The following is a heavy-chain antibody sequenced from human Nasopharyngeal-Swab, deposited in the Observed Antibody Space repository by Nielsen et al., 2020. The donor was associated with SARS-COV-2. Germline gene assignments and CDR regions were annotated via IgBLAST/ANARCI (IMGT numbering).Heavy chain of an antibody. CDR2: IIPIFGTE. CDR3: ARGFIAAYYYGMDV. CDR1: GYTFTSYA. V-gene: IGHV1-69*13. J-gene: IGHJ6*02. D-gene: IGHD6-13*01. Sequence: SVKVSCKASGYTFTSYAMHWVRQAPGQRLEWMGWIIPIFGTENYAQKFQGRVTITADESTRTAYMELSSLRSEDTAVYYCARGFIAAYYYGMDVWGQGTTVTVSS.